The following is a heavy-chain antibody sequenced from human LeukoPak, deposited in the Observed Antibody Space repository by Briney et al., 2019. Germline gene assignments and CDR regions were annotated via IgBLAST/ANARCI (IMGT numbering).Heavy chain of an antibody. CDR2: ISSCSRTI. V-gene: IGHV3-48*04. CDR1: GFTFSSYS. D-gene: IGHD1-26*01. CDR3: ARDGTRYYYYYYMDV. J-gene: IGHJ6*03. Sequence: GGSLTLSCAASGFTFSSYSMNWLRQAPGKGLEGVSYISSCSRTISYADSVKGRFTISRDNAKNSLYLQMNSLRAEDTAVYYCARDGTRYYYYYYMDVWGKGTTVTVSS.